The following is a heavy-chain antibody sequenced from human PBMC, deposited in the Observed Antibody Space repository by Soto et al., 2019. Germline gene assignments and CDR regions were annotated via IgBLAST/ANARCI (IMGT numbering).Heavy chain of an antibody. CDR1: GCTFSSYA. D-gene: IGHD4-4*01. Sequence: RASVKVSCKASGCTFSSYAISWVRQAPGQGLAWMGGITPIFATANYGQQFQGRVTITAADSTSTAYMELSSLRYEDTAVYDGARVRGPVGYSNFGYYFDYWGQGTLVTVSS. CDR3: ARVRGPVGYSNFGYYFDY. J-gene: IGHJ4*02. V-gene: IGHV1-69*13. CDR2: ITPIFATA.